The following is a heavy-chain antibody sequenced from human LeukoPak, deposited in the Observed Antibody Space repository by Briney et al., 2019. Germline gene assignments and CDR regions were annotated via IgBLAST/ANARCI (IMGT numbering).Heavy chain of an antibody. CDR3: ARVGDSGYGYYFDY. D-gene: IGHD5-12*01. CDR1: GGYISSGGYS. J-gene: IGHJ4*02. CDR2: IYHSGST. V-gene: IGHV4-30-2*01. Sequence: SETLSLTCAVSGGYISSGGYSWSWIRQPPGKGLEWIEYIYHSGSTYYNPSLKSRVTISVDRSKNQFSLKLSSVTAADTAVYYCARVGDSGYGYYFDYWGQGTLVTVSS.